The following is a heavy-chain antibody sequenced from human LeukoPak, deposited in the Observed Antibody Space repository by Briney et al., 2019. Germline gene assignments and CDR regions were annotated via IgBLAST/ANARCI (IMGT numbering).Heavy chain of an antibody. D-gene: IGHD4-17*01. CDR1: GYSISSGYY. J-gene: IGHJ4*02. Sequence: SETLSPTCTVSGYSISSGYYWGWIRQSPGKGLEWIGNVWHSGSTYYNPSLKSRITISVDTSKNQFSLSLSSVTVADTAVYYCARAGTNLGDYDFWGQGTLVTVSS. CDR3: ARAGTNLGDYDF. V-gene: IGHV4-38-2*02. CDR2: VWHSGST.